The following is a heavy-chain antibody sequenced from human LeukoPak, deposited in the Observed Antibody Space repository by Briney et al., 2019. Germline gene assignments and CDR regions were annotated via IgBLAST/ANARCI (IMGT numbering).Heavy chain of an antibody. V-gene: IGHV3-11*01. CDR1: GFTFTDYY. D-gene: IGHD3-22*01. Sequence: GGSLRLSCAAPGFTFTDYYMSSIRQAPGKGLEWVSYISSSGSTIYYADSVKGRFTISRDNAKNSLYLQMNSLRAEDTAVYYCARDDSSGYYPHWGQGTLVTVSS. CDR2: ISSSGSTI. CDR3: ARDDSSGYYPH. J-gene: IGHJ4*02.